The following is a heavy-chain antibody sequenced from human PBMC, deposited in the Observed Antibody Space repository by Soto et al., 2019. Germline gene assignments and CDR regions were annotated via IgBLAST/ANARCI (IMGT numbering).Heavy chain of an antibody. CDR3: ATTRGIAVGGSFDH. J-gene: IGHJ5*02. Sequence: QVQLQESGPGLVKPSETLSLTCIVSGASISSRSSYWGWIRQPPGKGLEWGGTFYSGSTYNNPSLKSRVTISVDTSKNQCSLKLSAVAAEDTAIYYCATTRGIAVGGSFDHWGQGTLVTVSS. CDR2: FYSGST. V-gene: IGHV4-39*01. CDR1: GASISSRSSY. D-gene: IGHD6-13*01.